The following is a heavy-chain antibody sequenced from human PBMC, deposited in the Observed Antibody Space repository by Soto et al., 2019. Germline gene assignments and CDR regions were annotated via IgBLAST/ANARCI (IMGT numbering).Heavy chain of an antibody. CDR3: ARDLIREINCGGDCSSEY. V-gene: IGHV1-69*13. CDR2: IIPIFGTA. CDR1: GGTFSSYA. J-gene: IGHJ4*02. D-gene: IGHD2-21*02. Sequence: GASVKVSCKASGGTFSSYAISWVRQAPGQGLEWMGGIIPIFGTANYAQKFQGRVTITADESTSTAYMELSSLRSEDTAVYYCARDLIREINCGGDCSSEYWGQGTLVTVSS.